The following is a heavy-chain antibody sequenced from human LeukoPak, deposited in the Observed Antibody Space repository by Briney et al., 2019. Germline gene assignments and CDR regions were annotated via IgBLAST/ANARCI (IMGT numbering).Heavy chain of an antibody. D-gene: IGHD3-3*01. J-gene: IGHJ3*02. CDR1: GGSISSYY. CDR3: ARFTYDFWSGYDDAFDI. CDR2: IYYSGST. Sequence: PSETLSLTCTVSGGSISSYYWSWIRQPPGKGLEWIGYIYYSGSTNYNPSLESRVTISVDTSKNQFSLKLGSVTAADTAVYYCARFTYDFWSGYDDAFDIWGQGTMVTVSS. V-gene: IGHV4-59*12.